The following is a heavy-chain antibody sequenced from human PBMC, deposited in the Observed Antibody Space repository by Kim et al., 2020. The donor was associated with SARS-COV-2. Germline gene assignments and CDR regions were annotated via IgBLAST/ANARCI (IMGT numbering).Heavy chain of an antibody. CDR1: GFTFTRES. D-gene: IGHD4-17*01. Sequence: GGSLRLSCIASGFTFTRESMSWLRQAPGRGLEWVATMKEDGSGKKYVDSVKGRFTISRDNAKNTVYLQMDSLRAEDTAVYYCARGGQRFFANWGQGALVTVSS. CDR2: MKEDGSGK. J-gene: IGHJ4*02. V-gene: IGHV3-7*01. CDR3: ARGGQRFFAN.